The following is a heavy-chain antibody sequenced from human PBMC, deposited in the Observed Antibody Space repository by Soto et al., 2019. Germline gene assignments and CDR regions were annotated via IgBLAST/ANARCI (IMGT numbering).Heavy chain of an antibody. CDR3: ARDRTDYDILTGYYTWFDP. Sequence: ASVKVSCKASGYTFTSYGISWVRQAPGQGLEWMGWISAYNGNTNYAQKLQGRVTMTTDTSTSTAYMELRSLRSDDTAVYYCARDRTDYDILTGYYTWFDPWGQGTLVTVSS. CDR1: GYTFTSYG. V-gene: IGHV1-18*01. D-gene: IGHD3-9*01. J-gene: IGHJ5*02. CDR2: ISAYNGNT.